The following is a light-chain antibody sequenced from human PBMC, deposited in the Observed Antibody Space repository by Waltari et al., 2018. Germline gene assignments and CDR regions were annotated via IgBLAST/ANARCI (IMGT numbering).Light chain of an antibody. CDR2: AAT. CDR1: QSISSY. V-gene: IGKV1-33*01. J-gene: IGKJ3*01. CDR3: QQHDNLPLT. Sequence: DIQMTQSPSSLSASVGDRVTITCRASQSISSYLNWYQQKPGEAPRLLIYAATNLETGVPSRFSGSGSGTDCTVTISSLQPEDIATYYCQQHDNLPLTFGPGTKVEIK.